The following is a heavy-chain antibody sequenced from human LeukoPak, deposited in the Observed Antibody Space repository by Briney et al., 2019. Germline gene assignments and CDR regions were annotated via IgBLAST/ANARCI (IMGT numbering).Heavy chain of an antibody. CDR3: AKAVGGSPPN. CDR1: GFTFSSYG. D-gene: IGHD1-26*01. Sequence: GGSLRPSCAASGFTFSSYGMSWVRQAPGKGLEWVPAISGSGGSTYYADSVKGRFTISRDNSKNTLYLQMNSLRAEDTAVYYCAKAVGGSPPNWGQGTLVTVSS. V-gene: IGHV3-23*01. J-gene: IGHJ4*02. CDR2: ISGSGGST.